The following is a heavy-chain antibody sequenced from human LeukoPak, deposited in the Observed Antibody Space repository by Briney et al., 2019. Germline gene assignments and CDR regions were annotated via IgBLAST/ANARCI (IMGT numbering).Heavy chain of an antibody. CDR1: XXTFXXXX. CDR3: ARETRVAAAGYYYYGMDV. Sequence: SGGSLRLSCAXSXXTFXXXXXXXXXXXXXXXXXWXXXXXXXGXEKXYVDXXXDRFXISXDXAKNSMYLQMSSLRAEDTAVYYXARETRVAAAGYYYYGMDVWGQGTTVTVSS. V-gene: IGHV3-7*05. J-gene: IGHJ6*02. CDR2: XXXXGXEK. D-gene: IGHD6-13*01.